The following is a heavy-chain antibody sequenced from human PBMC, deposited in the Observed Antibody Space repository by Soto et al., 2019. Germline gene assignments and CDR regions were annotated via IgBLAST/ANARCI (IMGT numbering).Heavy chain of an antibody. D-gene: IGHD3-22*01. V-gene: IGHV3-7*05. CDR3: ARDRDSSGYYWGKDY. J-gene: IGHJ4*02. CDR1: GFTFSSYW. CDR2: IKQDGSEK. Sequence: EVQLVESGGGLVQPGGSLRLSCAASGFTFSSYWMGWVRQAPGKGLEWVANIKQDGSEKYYVDSVKGRFTISRDNAKNSLYLQMNSLRAEDTAVYYCARDRDSSGYYWGKDYWGQGTLVTVSS.